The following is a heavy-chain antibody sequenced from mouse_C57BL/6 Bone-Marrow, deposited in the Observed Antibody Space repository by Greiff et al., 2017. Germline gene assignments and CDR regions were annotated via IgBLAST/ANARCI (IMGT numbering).Heavy chain of an antibody. D-gene: IGHD1-1*01. CDR3: ARRLLRMDYAMDY. J-gene: IGHJ4*01. V-gene: IGHV5-6*02. Sequence: DVQLVESGGDLVKPGGSLKLSCAASGFTFSSYGMSWVRQTPDKRLEWVATISSGGSYTYYPDSVKGRFTISRDNAKNTLYLQMSSLKSEDTAMYYCARRLLRMDYAMDYWGQGTSVTVSS. CDR1: GFTFSSYG. CDR2: ISSGGSYT.